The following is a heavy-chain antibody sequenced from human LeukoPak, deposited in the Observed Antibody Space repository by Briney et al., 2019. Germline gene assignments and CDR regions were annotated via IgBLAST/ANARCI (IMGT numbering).Heavy chain of an antibody. D-gene: IGHD1-7*01. V-gene: IGHV4-59*08. CDR3: ARHDWNYPGAYYGMDV. CDR1: GGSISSYY. J-gene: IGHJ6*02. Sequence: SETLSLTCTVSGGSISSYYWSWIRQPPGKGLEWIGYIYYSGSTNYNPSLKSRVTISVDTSKNQFSLKLSSVTAADTAVYYCARHDWNYPGAYYGMDVWGQGTTVTVSS. CDR2: IYYSGST.